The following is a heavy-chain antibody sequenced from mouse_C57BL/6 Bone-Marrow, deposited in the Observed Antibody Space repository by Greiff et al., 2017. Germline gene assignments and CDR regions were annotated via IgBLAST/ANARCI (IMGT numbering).Heavy chain of an antibody. CDR2: IDPETGGT. Sequence: QVQLQQSGAELVRPGASVTLSCKASGYTFTDYEMHWVKQTPVHGLEWIGAIDPETGGTAYNQKFKGKAILTADKSSSTAYMELRSLTSEDSAVYYCTREDDYDGDEAYWGQGTLVTVSA. J-gene: IGHJ3*01. CDR1: GYTFTDYE. CDR3: TREDDYDGDEAY. D-gene: IGHD2-4*01. V-gene: IGHV1-15*01.